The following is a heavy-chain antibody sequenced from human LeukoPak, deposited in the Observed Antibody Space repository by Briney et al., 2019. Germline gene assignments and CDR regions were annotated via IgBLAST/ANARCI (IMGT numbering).Heavy chain of an antibody. D-gene: IGHD5-24*01. CDR2: ISSSSSYI. CDR1: GFIFSSYA. Sequence: GRSLRLSCAASGFIFSSYAMHWVRQAPGEGLEWVSSISSSSSYIYYADSVKGRFTISRDNAKNSLYLQMNSLRAEDTAVYYCAWSRDGYNGFDYWGQGTLVTVSS. V-gene: IGHV3-21*01. CDR3: AWSRDGYNGFDY. J-gene: IGHJ4*02.